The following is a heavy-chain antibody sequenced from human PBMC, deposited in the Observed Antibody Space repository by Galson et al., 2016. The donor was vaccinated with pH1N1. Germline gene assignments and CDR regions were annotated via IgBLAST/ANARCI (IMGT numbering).Heavy chain of an antibody. CDR1: GFIFSDYW. Sequence: SLRLSCAASGFIFSDYWMSWVRQAPGKGLEWVAKINQDGSRKYYVDSMKGRCTISRDNAENSLSLQMNSLRVEDTALYYCATEDYYTSFYWGQGILVTVSP. J-gene: IGHJ4*02. V-gene: IGHV3-7*01. D-gene: IGHD1-26*01. CDR2: INQDGSRK. CDR3: ATEDYYTSFY.